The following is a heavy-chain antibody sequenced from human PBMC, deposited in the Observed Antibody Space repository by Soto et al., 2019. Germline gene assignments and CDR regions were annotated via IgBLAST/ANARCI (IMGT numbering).Heavy chain of an antibody. CDR1: GYTFTSYG. J-gene: IGHJ4*02. CDR2: ISAYNGNT. Sequence: QVQLLQSGAEVKKPGASVKVSCKASGYTFTSYGISWVRQAPGQGLEWMGWISAYNGNTNSAQKLQGRVTMTTDTSTSTAYMELRSLRSDDTAVYYCARDRVPLSIAAAGEFDYWGQGTLVTVSS. V-gene: IGHV1-18*01. CDR3: ARDRVPLSIAAAGEFDY. D-gene: IGHD6-13*01.